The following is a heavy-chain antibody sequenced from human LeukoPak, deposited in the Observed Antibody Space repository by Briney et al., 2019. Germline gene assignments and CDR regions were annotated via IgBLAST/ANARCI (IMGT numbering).Heavy chain of an antibody. CDR2: IYYSGST. Sequence: KASETLSLTCTVSGGSISSYYWSWIRQPPGKGLEWIGYIYYSGSTNYNPSLKSRVTISVDTSKNQFSLKLSSVTAADTAVYYCAYYGPTGAFDIWGQGTMVTVSS. J-gene: IGHJ3*02. D-gene: IGHD3-10*01. V-gene: IGHV4-59*01. CDR3: AYYGPTGAFDI. CDR1: GGSISSYY.